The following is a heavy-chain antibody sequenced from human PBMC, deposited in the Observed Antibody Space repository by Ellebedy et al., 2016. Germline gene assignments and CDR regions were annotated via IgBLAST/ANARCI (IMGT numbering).Heavy chain of an antibody. CDR3: AKEHANCGGDCYVLVDS. J-gene: IGHJ4*02. D-gene: IGHD2-21*02. Sequence: GGSLRLXXAASGFTFSSYAMSWVRQAPGKGLEWVSAISGSGGSTYYADSVKGRFTISRDNSKNTLYLQMNSLRAEDTAVYYCAKEHANCGGDCYVLVDSWGQGTLVTVSS. CDR2: ISGSGGST. CDR1: GFTFSSYA. V-gene: IGHV3-23*01.